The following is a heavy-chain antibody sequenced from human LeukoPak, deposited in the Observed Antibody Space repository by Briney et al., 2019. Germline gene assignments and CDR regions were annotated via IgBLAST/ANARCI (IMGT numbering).Heavy chain of an antibody. CDR1: GGSISSGSYY. CDR3: ASEDVDNYAFDM. J-gene: IGHJ3*02. Sequence: SETLSLTCTVSGGSISSGSYYWSWIRQPAGKGLEWIGRIYTSGSTNYNPSLKSRVTISVDTSKNQFSLKLSSVTAADTAVYYCASEDVDNYAFDMWGQGTMVTVSS. V-gene: IGHV4-61*02. CDR2: IYTSGST. D-gene: IGHD5-12*01.